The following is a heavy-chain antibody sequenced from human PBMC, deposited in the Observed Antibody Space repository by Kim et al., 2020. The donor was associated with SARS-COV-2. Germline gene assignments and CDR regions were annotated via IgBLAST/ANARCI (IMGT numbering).Heavy chain of an antibody. Sequence: ENTVYAQKLQDRVTINRDTSASTVYMEMSSLRSEDTAVYYCARGSTMMYEFWGQGTLVTVSS. CDR2: ENT. D-gene: IGHD3-22*01. V-gene: IGHV1-3*01. J-gene: IGHJ4*02. CDR3: ARGSTMMYEF.